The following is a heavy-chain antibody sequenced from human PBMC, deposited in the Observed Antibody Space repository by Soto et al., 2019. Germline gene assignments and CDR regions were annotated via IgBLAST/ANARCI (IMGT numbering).Heavy chain of an antibody. V-gene: IGHV3-21*06. J-gene: IGHJ4*02. CDR3: ARESEDLTSNFDY. CDR2: ISSTTNYI. Sequence: GSLRLSCAASGXTFTRYSMNWVRQAPGKGLELVSSISSTTNYIYYGDSMKGRFTISRDNAKNSLYLEMNSLRSEDTAVYYCARESEDLTSNFDYWGQGTLGTVS. CDR1: GXTFTRYS.